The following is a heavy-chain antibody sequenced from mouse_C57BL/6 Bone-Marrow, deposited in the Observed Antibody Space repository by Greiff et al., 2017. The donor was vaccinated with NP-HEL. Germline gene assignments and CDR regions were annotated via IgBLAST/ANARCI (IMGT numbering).Heavy chain of an antibody. D-gene: IGHD4-1*01. Sequence: EVMLVESGEGLVKPGGSLKLSCAASGFTFSSYAMSWVRQTPEKRLEWVAYISSGGDYIYYADTVKGRFTISRDTARNTLYLQMSSLKSEDTAMYYCTRVTGTGENYFDYWGQGTTLTVSS. CDR3: TRVTGTGENYFDY. J-gene: IGHJ2*01. V-gene: IGHV5-9-1*02. CDR1: GFTFSSYA. CDR2: ISSGGDYI.